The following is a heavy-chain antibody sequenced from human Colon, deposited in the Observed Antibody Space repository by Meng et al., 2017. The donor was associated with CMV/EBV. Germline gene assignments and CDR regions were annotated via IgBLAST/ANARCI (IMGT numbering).Heavy chain of an antibody. CDR2: ISAYNGET. CDR1: NYTFTNYG. CDR3: ARGSSSTMFGDYYYGMDV. D-gene: IGHD3-3*01. Sequence: ASVKVSCKGSNYTFTNYGIAWVRQAPGQGLEWMGWISAYNGETKYEEKLQDRVTMTTGTSTSTAYMELRSLRSDDTAVYYCARGSSSTMFGDYYYGMDVWGQGTTVTVSS. V-gene: IGHV1-18*01. J-gene: IGHJ6*02.